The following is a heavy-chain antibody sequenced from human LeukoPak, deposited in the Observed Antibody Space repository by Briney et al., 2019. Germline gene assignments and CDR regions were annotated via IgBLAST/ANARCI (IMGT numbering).Heavy chain of an antibody. CDR2: SRNKANSYTT. CDR1: GYTFNNHW. CDR3: VRGKNSFDY. J-gene: IGHJ4*02. V-gene: IGHV3-72*01. Sequence: PGGSLRLSCAASGYTFNNHWMNWVRQSPGRGLEWVARSRNKANSYTTEYAASVKGRFTISRDDSKNSLFLQMNSLKTEDTAVYYCVRGKNSFDYWGQGTLLTVSS. D-gene: IGHD3-10*01.